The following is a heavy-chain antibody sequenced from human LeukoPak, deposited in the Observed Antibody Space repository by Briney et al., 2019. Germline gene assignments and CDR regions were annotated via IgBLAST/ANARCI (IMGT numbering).Heavy chain of an antibody. CDR2: ISSYNGNT. CDR1: GYTFTSYG. CDR3: ARAGLMVRGVTDY. D-gene: IGHD3-10*01. J-gene: IGHJ4*02. Sequence: ASVTVSFKASGYTFTSYGISWVRQAPGQGLEGMGWISSYNGNTNYAQKLQGRVTITTDTSTSTAYMELRSLRCDDTAVYYCARAGLMVRGVTDYWGQGSLVSVCS. V-gene: IGHV1-18*04.